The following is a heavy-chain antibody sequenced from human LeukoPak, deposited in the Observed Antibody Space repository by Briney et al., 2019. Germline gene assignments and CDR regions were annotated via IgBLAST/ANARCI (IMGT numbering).Heavy chain of an antibody. Sequence: GGSLRLSCTASGFTFSNYGMHWVRQAPGKGLEWVAFIRFDGSNKYYADSVKGRFTISRDNAKNTVDLQMNSLRAEDTAVYYCARGGYGAHMGWGQGTLVTVSS. D-gene: IGHD4-17*01. CDR2: IRFDGSNK. CDR3: ARGGYGAHMG. CDR1: GFTFSNYG. V-gene: IGHV3-30*02. J-gene: IGHJ4*02.